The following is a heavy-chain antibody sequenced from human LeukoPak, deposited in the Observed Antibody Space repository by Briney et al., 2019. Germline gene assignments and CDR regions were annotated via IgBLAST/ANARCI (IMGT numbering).Heavy chain of an antibody. J-gene: IGHJ4*02. CDR2: ISYDGSNK. V-gene: IGHV3-30*18. CDR1: GFTFSSYG. D-gene: IGHD6-19*01. Sequence: GGSLRLSCAASGFTFSSYGMHWVRQAPGKGLEWVAVISYDGSNKYYADSVKGRFTISRDNSKNTLYLQMNSLRAEDTAVYYCAKADRIAVAGTSVDYWGQGTLVTVSS. CDR3: AKADRIAVAGTSVDY.